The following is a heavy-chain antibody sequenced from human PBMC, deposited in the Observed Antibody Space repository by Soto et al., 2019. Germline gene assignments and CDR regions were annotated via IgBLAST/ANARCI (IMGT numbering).Heavy chain of an antibody. V-gene: IGHV4-61*01. CDR2: IYYSGTT. Sequence: SETLSLTYTVSGDSVGSENYYWAWIRQSPGKGLEWIGYIYYSGTTNYNSHLKSRVTLSVDTSRNQFSLSLTSMTAADTAVYFCARSQRGRTAFTFDYWGKGVLVTVSS. J-gene: IGHJ4*02. D-gene: IGHD1-26*01. CDR1: GDSVGSENYY. CDR3: ARSQRGRTAFTFDY.